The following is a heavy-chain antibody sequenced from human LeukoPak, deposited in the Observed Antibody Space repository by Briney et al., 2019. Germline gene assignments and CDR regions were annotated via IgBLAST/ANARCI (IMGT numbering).Heavy chain of an antibody. CDR2: IRSKAYGGTT. CDR3: TRMDRYYDSSGHYYMDV. V-gene: IGHV3-49*03. J-gene: IGHJ6*03. Sequence: GGSLRLSCTASGFTFGDYAMSWFRQAPGKGLEWVGFIRSKAYGGTTEYAASVKGRFTISRDDSKSIAYLQMNSLKTEDTAVYYCTRMDRYYDSSGHYYMDVWGKGTTVTVSS. CDR1: GFTFGDYA. D-gene: IGHD3-22*01.